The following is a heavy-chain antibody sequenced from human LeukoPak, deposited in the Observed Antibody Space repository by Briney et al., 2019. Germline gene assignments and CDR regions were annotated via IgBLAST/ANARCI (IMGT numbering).Heavy chain of an antibody. CDR3: ASQNCTNGVCYSVFDY. CDR1: GGTFSSYA. D-gene: IGHD2-8*01. V-gene: IGHV1-2*02. Sequence: VASVKVSCKASGGTFSSYAISWVRQAPGQGLEWMGWINPNSGGTNYAQRFQGRVTMTRDTSISTAYMGLSRLRSDDTAVYYCASQNCTNGVCYSVFDYWGQGTLVTVSS. J-gene: IGHJ4*02. CDR2: INPNSGGT.